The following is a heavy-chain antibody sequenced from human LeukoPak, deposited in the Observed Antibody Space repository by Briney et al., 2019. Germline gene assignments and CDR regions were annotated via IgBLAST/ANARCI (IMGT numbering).Heavy chain of an antibody. CDR1: GGSIRSYY. D-gene: IGHD3-3*01. J-gene: IGHJ4*02. CDR2: IYYSGST. CDR3: ARGHGRITIFGVVNRPFDY. V-gene: IGHV4-59*12. Sequence: SETLSLTCTVSGGSIRSYYWSWIRQPPGKGLEWVGYIYYSGSTNYNPSLKSRVTISVDTSKNQFSLKLSSVTAADTAVYYCARGHGRITIFGVVNRPFDYWGQGTLVTVSS.